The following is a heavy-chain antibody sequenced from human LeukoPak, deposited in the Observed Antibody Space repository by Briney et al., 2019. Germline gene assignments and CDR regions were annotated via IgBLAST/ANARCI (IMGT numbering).Heavy chain of an antibody. D-gene: IGHD6-13*01. J-gene: IGHJ5*02. CDR1: GGSISSSSYY. CDR2: IYYSGST. V-gene: IGHV4-39*01. CDR3: AGYSRLIAAAGVGWFDP. Sequence: PSETLSLTCTVSGGSISSSSYYWGWIRQPPGKGLEWIGSIYYSGSTYYNPSLKSRVTISVDTSKNQFSLKLSSVTAADTAVYYCAGYSRLIAAAGVGWFDPWGQGTLVTVSS.